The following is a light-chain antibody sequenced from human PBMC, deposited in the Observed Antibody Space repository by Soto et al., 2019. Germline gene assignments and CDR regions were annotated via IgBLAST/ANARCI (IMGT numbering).Light chain of an antibody. Sequence: DIQLTQSPSSLSASVGDRVTITCQASQDIRNSLNWYQQKPGKAPRLLIYATSNLQSGVTSRISGSGSGTEFTLTISSLQPEDFATYFCQQSYSAQYTFGQGTKLEIK. CDR3: QQSYSAQYT. CDR2: ATS. J-gene: IGKJ2*01. CDR1: QDIRNS. V-gene: IGKV1-39*01.